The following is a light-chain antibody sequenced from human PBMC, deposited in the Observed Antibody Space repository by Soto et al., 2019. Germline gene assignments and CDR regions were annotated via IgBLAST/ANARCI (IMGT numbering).Light chain of an antibody. Sequence: IEVTQSPSSLAASLGDRVTITCRASQTIGTYVNWYRQKSGAAPELLIYDASTLQSGVPSRFRGGASGTDFTLTISRLEPEDFAVYYCQQYGSSPITFGQGTRLEIK. V-gene: IGKV1-39*01. CDR2: DAS. CDR3: QQYGSSPIT. CDR1: QTIGTY. J-gene: IGKJ5*01.